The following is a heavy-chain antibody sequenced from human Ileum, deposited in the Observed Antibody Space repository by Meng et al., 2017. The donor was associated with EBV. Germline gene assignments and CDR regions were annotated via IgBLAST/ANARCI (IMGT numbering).Heavy chain of an antibody. D-gene: IGHD4-17*01. CDR2: INHSGNT. J-gene: IGHJ4*02. CDR1: GGSFSGYY. V-gene: IGHV4-34*01. Sequence: GPLPQWGAGLLKPSETLSLTCAVYGGSFSGYYWSWIRQPPGKGLEWIGEINHSGNTNYNPSLKSRVNISLDTSKNQFSLKLSSVTAADTAVYYCARYRLQNDYGDQLCYFDYLGQGTLVTGSS. CDR3: ARYRLQNDYGDQLCYFDY.